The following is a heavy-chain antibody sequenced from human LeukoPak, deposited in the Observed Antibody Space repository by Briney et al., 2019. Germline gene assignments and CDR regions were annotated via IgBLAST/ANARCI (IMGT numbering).Heavy chain of an antibody. J-gene: IGHJ5*02. V-gene: IGHV4-59*08. CDR2: IYYSGST. CDR1: GGSISSYY. D-gene: IGHD3-10*01. Sequence: SETLSLTCTVSGGSISSYYWSWIRQPPGKGLEWIGYIYYSGSTNYNPSLKSRVTISVDTSKNQFSLKLSSVTAADTAVYYCARHYYGSGSYYLPGGNWFDPWGQGTLVTVSS. CDR3: ARHYYGSGSYYLPGGNWFDP.